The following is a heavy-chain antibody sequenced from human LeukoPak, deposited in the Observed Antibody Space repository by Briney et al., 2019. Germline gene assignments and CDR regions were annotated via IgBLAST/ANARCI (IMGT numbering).Heavy chain of an antibody. J-gene: IGHJ4*02. CDR2: ISWNSGSI. V-gene: IGHV3-9*01. D-gene: IGHD1-26*01. Sequence: GGSPRLSCAASGFTFDDYAMHWVRQAPGKGLEWVSGISWNSGSIGYADSVKGRFTISRDNAKNSLYLQMNSLRAEDTALYYCAKGPRRELPVPPDYWGQGTLVTVSS. CDR3: AKGPRRELPVPPDY. CDR1: GFTFDDYA.